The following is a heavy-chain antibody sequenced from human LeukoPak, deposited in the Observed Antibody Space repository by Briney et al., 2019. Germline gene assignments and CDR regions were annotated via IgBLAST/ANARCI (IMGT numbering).Heavy chain of an antibody. CDR2: FDPEDGET. D-gene: IGHD3-10*01. CDR3: ATAVRNTMVRGNAFDI. CDR1: GYTFTSYG. Sequence: ASVKVSCKASGYTFTSYGISWVRQAPGKGLEWMGGFDPEDGETIYAQKFQGRVTMTEDTSTDTAYMELSSLRSEDTAVYYCATAVRNTMVRGNAFDIWGQGTMVTVSS. V-gene: IGHV1-24*01. J-gene: IGHJ3*02.